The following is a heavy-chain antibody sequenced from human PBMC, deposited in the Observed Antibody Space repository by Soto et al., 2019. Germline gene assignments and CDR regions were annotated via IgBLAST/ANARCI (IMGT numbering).Heavy chain of an antibody. CDR1: GFTFSSDA. CDR2: ISGSGDKT. Sequence: EVQLLESGGGLVQPGGCLRLSCAGTGFTFSSDAMNWVRQTPGKGLEWVSGISGSGDKTYYADSVKGRFTISRDNSKNTLFLQVNSLRVEDTALYYCAKSRRTGFEAPWDFWGRGTQVTVSS. V-gene: IGHV3-23*01. D-gene: IGHD5-12*01. J-gene: IGHJ4*02. CDR3: AKSRRTGFEAPWDF.